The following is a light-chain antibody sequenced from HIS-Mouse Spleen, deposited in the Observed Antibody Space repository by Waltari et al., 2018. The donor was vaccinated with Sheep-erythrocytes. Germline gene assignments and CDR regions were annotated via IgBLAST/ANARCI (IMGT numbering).Light chain of an antibody. J-gene: IGLJ1*01. Sequence: QSALTHPRPVSGSPGQSVTIPCTGTTSDVGGYNLFPGYQQPPGKAPKPMIYDVSKRPYGVPDRFSGSKSGNTASLTISGLQAEDEADYYCCSYAGSYNYVFGTGTKVTVL. CDR1: TSDVGGYNL. V-gene: IGLV2-11*01. CDR3: CSYAGSYNYV. CDR2: DVS.